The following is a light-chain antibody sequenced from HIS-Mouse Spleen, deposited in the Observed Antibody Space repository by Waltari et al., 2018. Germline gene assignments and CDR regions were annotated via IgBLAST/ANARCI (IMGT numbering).Light chain of an antibody. V-gene: IGKV3-20*01. CDR2: GAS. CDR3: QQYGSSPRT. CDR1: QSVSSGY. Sequence: EIVLTQSPGTLSLSPGERATLSCRASQSVSSGYLAWYQHKPGQAPRPLIYGASSRATGSPDRFSGSGSGTDFTLTISRLEPEDFAVYYGQQYGSSPRTFGQGTKLEIK. J-gene: IGKJ2*01.